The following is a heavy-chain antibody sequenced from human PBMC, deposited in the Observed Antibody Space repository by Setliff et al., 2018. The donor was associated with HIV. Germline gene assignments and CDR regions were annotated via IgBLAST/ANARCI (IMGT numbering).Heavy chain of an antibody. CDR3: ARRRGQKATGWYYFDF. V-gene: IGHV4-39*01. CDR2: IYHSGNT. CDR1: GGPITSNTYF. J-gene: IGHJ4*02. Sequence: PSETLSLTCSVSGGPITSNTYFWDWIRQAPGKGLERIGSIYHSGNTYYNPSLKSRVSISVDTSKRQFSLELTSVTAGDSALYYCARRRGQKATGWYYFDFWGQGALVTVSS. D-gene: IGHD6-19*01.